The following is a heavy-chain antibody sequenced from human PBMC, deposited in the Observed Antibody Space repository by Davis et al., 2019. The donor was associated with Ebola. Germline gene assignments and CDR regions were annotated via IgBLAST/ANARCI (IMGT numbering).Heavy chain of an antibody. J-gene: IGHJ4*02. CDR1: GFTFSSYW. CDR3: VRGAVVNGRFDY. Sequence: GESLKISCAASGFTFSSYWMHWVRQAPGKGLVWVSRINSDGSSTSYADSVKGRFTISRDNAKNTLYLQMNSLRVEDTAIYYCVRGAVVNGRFDYGAQGTLVTISS. CDR2: INSDGSST. D-gene: IGHD4-23*01. V-gene: IGHV3-74*01.